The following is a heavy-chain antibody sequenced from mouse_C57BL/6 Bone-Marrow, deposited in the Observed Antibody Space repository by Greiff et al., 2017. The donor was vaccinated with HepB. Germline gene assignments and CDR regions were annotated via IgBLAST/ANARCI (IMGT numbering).Heavy chain of an antibody. D-gene: IGHD3-1*01. CDR1: GYTFTSYT. Sequence: VQLQQSGAELARPGASVKMSCKASGYTFTSYTMHWVKQRPGQGLEWIGYINPSSGYTKYNQKFKDKATLTAEKSSSTAYMQLSSLTSEDSAVYYCAREGTRGFAYWGQGTLVTVSA. V-gene: IGHV1-4*01. CDR2: INPSSGYT. CDR3: AREGTRGFAY. J-gene: IGHJ3*01.